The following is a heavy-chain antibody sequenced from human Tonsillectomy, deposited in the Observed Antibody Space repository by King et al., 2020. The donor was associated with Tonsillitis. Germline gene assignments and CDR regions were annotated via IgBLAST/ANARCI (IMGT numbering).Heavy chain of an antibody. D-gene: IGHD1-26*01. CDR3: ARGPTGEWEPDRGAFDI. Sequence: QLQESGPGLVKPSETLSLTCTVSGGSISSYYWSWIRQPAGKGLEWIGRIYTSGYTNYNPSLKSRVTMSVDTSKNQFSLKLSSVTAADTAVYYCARGPTGEWEPDRGAFDIGGQGTMVTVPS. J-gene: IGHJ3*02. CDR2: IYTSGYT. CDR1: GGSISSYY. V-gene: IGHV4-4*07.